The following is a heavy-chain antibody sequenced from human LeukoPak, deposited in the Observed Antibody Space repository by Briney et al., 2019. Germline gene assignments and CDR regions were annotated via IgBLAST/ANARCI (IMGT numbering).Heavy chain of an antibody. D-gene: IGHD5-18*01. CDR3: STDLAAMVRAIDY. CDR2: IKSKIDGGTT. CDR1: GFTFSNAW. Sequence: GGSLRLSCATSGFTFSNAWMSWVRQAPGKGLEWVGRIKSKIDGGTTDYTAPVKGRFIISRDDSKNTLHLQMNSLKTEDTAVYHCSTDLAAMVRAIDYWGQGTLVTVSS. V-gene: IGHV3-15*01. J-gene: IGHJ4*02.